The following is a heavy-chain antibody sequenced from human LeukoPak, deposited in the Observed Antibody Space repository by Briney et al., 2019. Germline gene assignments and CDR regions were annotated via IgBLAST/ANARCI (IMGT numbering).Heavy chain of an antibody. CDR2: IYYSAST. CDR1: GGSISSSY. CDR3: ARSAYYYDGSDYYYFDY. J-gene: IGHJ4*02. V-gene: IGHV4-59*01. D-gene: IGHD3-22*01. Sequence: SETLSLTCTGSGGSISSSYWSWIRQPPGKGLEWIGYIYYSASTNYNLSLKSRVTISVDTSKNQFSLKLSSMTAADTAVYYCARSAYYYDGSDYYYFDYWGQGTLVTVSS.